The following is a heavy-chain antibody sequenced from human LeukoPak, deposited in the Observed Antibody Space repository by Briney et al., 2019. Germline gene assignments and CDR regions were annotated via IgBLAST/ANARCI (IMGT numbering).Heavy chain of an antibody. Sequence: PGASVTVSCTASGYTFTGYYMHWVRQAPGQGLEWMGRINPNGGGTNYAQKFQGRVTMTRDTSISTAYMELSRLRSDDTAVYYCARGYGSGSYYKAMGYFDYWGQGTLVTVSS. V-gene: IGHV1-2*06. CDR1: GYTFTGYY. CDR3: ARGYGSGSYYKAMGYFDY. CDR2: INPNGGGT. D-gene: IGHD3-10*01. J-gene: IGHJ4*02.